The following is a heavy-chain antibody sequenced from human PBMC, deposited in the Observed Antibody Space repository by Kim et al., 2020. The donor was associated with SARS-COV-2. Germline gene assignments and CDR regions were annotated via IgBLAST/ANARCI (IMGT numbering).Heavy chain of an antibody. CDR3: AKDLGTGP. V-gene: IGHV3-9*01. J-gene: IGHJ5*02. D-gene: IGHD3-9*01. CDR2: SGGI. Sequence: SGGIGYADSVKGRFTIPRDNAKNSLYLQMNSLRTEDTAFYYCAKDLGTGPWGQGTLVTVSS.